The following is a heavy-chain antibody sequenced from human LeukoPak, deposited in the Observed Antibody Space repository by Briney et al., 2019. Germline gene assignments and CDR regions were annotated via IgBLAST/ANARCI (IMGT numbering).Heavy chain of an antibody. CDR1: GYSISSGYY. V-gene: IGHV4-38-2*02. D-gene: IGHD2-15*01. CDR3: ARRGRRFCSGGHCHRTSAFDI. J-gene: IGHJ3*02. Sequence: PSETLSLTCTVSGYSISSGYYWGWIRQPPGKGLEWIGSIYHSGITNFNPSLESRLTMSVDTSKNQFSLELSSVTAADTAVYYCARRGRRFCSGGHCHRTSAFDIWGQGTMVTVSS. CDR2: IYHSGIT.